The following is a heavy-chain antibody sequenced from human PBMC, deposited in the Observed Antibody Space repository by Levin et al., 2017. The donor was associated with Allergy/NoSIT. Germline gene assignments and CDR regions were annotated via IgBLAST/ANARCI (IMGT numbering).Heavy chain of an antibody. D-gene: IGHD3-10*01. Sequence: GESLKISCKGSGYSFTSYWIGWVRQMPGKGLEWMGIIYPGDSDTRYSPSFQGQVTISADKSISTAYLQWSSLKASDTAMYYCARHYYGSGSYYKPPNYYYYGMDVWGQGTTVTVSS. CDR3: ARHYYGSGSYYKPPNYYYYGMDV. J-gene: IGHJ6*02. CDR1: GYSFTSYW. V-gene: IGHV5-51*01. CDR2: IYPGDSDT.